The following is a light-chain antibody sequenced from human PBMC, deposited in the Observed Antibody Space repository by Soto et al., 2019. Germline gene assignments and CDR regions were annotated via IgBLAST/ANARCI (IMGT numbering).Light chain of an antibody. CDR1: QSVSSSY. CDR3: QQYSSSPPQT. Sequence: EIVLTQSPGTLSLSPGERATLSCRASQSVSSSYLAWYQQKPGQAPRLLIYGASSRATGIPDRFSGSGSGTDFTLTISRLEPEDFAVYYCQQYSSSPPQTFGQGTKVEIK. CDR2: GAS. J-gene: IGKJ1*01. V-gene: IGKV3-20*01.